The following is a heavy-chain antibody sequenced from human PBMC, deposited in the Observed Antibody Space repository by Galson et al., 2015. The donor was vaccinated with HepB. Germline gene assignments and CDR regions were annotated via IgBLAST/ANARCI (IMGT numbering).Heavy chain of an antibody. V-gene: IGHV3-23*01. CDR2: ITTSAGDT. CDR3: AKDNRSGWSES. J-gene: IGHJ5*01. CDR1: GFTLHSNA. D-gene: IGHD3-22*01. Sequence: SLRLSCAASGFTLHSNAMSWVRQAPGKGLEWVSQITTSAGDTHYADSVKGRFTISRDSLKNILYLQMNSLRVEDTAVYYCAKDNRSGWSESWGQGTQVIVSS.